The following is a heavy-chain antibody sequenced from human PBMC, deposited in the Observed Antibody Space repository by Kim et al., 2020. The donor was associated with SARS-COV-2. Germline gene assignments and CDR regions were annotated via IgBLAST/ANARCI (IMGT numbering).Heavy chain of an antibody. J-gene: IGHJ4*02. Sequence: YAQGFTGRFFFSLDTSVSTAYLQISSLKAEDTAVYYCARDGGSSWSDFDYWGQGTLVTVSS. V-gene: IGHV7-4-1*02. D-gene: IGHD6-13*01. CDR3: ARDGGSSWSDFDY.